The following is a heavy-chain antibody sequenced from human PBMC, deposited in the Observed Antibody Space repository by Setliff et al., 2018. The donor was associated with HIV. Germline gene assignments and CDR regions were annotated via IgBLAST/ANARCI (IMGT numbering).Heavy chain of an antibody. CDR2: IYYSGSS. Sequence: SVTLSLTCTVSGGSISNYYWSWIRQPPGKGLEWIGYIYYSGSSYYNPSLKSRVTISVDTSKNQFSVKLSSVTAADTAVYYCARVLNPSDAFDIWGQGKMVTVSS. CDR3: ARVLNPSDAFDI. V-gene: IGHV4-59*06. J-gene: IGHJ3*02. CDR1: GGSISNYY.